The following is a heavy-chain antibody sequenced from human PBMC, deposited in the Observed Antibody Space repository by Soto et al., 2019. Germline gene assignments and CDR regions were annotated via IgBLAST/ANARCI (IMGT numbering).Heavy chain of an antibody. CDR2: ISSSGSTI. CDR3: AHRRYDFWSGYPTNQDNWFDP. Sequence: GSLRLSCAASGFTFSDYYMSWIRQAPGKGLEWVSYISSSGSTIYYADSVKGRFTISRDNAKNSLYLQMTNMDPVDTATYYCAHRRYDFWSGYPTNQDNWFDPWGQGTLVTVSS. J-gene: IGHJ5*02. V-gene: IGHV3-11*01. CDR1: GFTFSDYY. D-gene: IGHD3-3*01.